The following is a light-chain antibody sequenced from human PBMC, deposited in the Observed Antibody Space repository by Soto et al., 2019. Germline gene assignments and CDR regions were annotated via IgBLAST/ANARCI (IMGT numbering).Light chain of an antibody. CDR2: GAS. J-gene: IGKJ5*01. Sequence: EIVMTQSPATLSVSPGERATLSCRPSQSVSRHLPWYQQKPGPAPRLLIYGASTRATGIPARCSGSGSGTEFTLTISSLQSEDFAVYYCQQYNNWRPITLGQWTRLEMK. CDR1: QSVSRH. V-gene: IGKV3-15*01. CDR3: QQYNNWRPIT.